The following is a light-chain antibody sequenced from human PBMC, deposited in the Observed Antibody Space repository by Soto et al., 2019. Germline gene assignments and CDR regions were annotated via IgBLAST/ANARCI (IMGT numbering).Light chain of an antibody. CDR1: SSDVGNYKY. V-gene: IGLV2-14*01. CDR2: EVS. Sequence: LTQPASVPGSPGQSITISCTGTSSDVGNYKYVSWYQQHPGKAPKLMIYEVSNRPSGVSNRFSGSKSGNTASLTISGLQAEDETDYYCFSYTSSGTYVFGTGTKVTVL. CDR3: FSYTSSGTYV. J-gene: IGLJ1*01.